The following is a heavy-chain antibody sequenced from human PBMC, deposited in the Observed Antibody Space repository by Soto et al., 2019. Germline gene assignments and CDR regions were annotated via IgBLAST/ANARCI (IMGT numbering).Heavy chain of an antibody. D-gene: IGHD3-3*01. CDR1: GYTFIGQY. V-gene: IGHV1-46*01. Sequence: ASVKVSCKASGYTFIGQYIHWVRQAPGQGLEWMGIINPSGGGTTYAQKFRGRVVMTSDASTSTVYGELSSLTSEDTPIYFCARVLGVHTTQPFWLGYLDYGGQGTLVTVSS. J-gene: IGHJ4*02. CDR2: INPSGGGT. CDR3: ARVLGVHTTQPFWLGYLDY.